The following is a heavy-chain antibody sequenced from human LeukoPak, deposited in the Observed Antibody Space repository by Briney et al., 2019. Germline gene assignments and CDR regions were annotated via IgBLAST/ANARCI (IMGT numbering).Heavy chain of an antibody. J-gene: IGHJ4*02. CDR3: ARGGGRYFDWLLPLFDY. Sequence: PSETLSLTCTVPGGSISSYYWSWIRQPPGKGLEWIGYIYYSGSTNYNPSLKSRVTISVDTSKNQFSLKLSSVTAADTAVYYCARGGGRYFDWLLPLFDYWGQGTLVTVSS. CDR2: IYYSGST. CDR1: GGSISSYY. D-gene: IGHD3-9*01. V-gene: IGHV4-59*01.